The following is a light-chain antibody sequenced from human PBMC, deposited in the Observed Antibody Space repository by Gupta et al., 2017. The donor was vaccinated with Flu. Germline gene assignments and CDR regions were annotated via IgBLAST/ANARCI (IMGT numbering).Light chain of an antibody. J-gene: IGLJ3*02. CDR1: YSNIGSNY. CDR3: ATWDDSRSGWV. V-gene: IGLV1-47*01. CDR2: RND. Sequence: QSVLTQPPSASATPGQRVTITCSGSYSNIGSNYVFWYQKLPGTAPKILIYRNDQRPSGVPDRFSGSKSGTSASLAISGLRAEDEADYYCATWDDSRSGWVFGGGTKLTVL.